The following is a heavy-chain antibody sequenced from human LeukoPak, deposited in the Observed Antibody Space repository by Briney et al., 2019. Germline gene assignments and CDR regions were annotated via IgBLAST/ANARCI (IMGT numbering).Heavy chain of an antibody. CDR3: AKDPRYCSSTSCYEYYYYYMDV. Sequence: GGSLRLSCAASGFTFSSYVMHWVRQAPGKGLEWVAIISYDGSNEYYADSVKGRFTISRDNSKNTLYLQMNSLRAEDTAVYYCAKDPRYCSSTSCYEYYYYYMDVWGKGTTVTISS. D-gene: IGHD2-2*01. CDR1: GFTFSSYV. CDR2: ISYDGSNE. V-gene: IGHV3-30*04. J-gene: IGHJ6*03.